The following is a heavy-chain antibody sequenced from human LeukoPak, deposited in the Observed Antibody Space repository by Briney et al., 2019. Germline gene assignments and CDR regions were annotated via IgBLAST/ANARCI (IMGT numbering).Heavy chain of an antibody. Sequence: GASVKVSCKASGGTFSSYAISWVRQAPGQGLEWMGGIIPIFGTANYAQKFQGRVTITADKSTSTAYMELSSLRSEDTAVYYCASGGATVTTLGWFDPWGQGTLVTVSS. V-gene: IGHV1-69*06. D-gene: IGHD4-17*01. CDR1: GGTFSSYA. CDR2: IIPIFGTA. J-gene: IGHJ5*02. CDR3: ASGGATVTTLGWFDP.